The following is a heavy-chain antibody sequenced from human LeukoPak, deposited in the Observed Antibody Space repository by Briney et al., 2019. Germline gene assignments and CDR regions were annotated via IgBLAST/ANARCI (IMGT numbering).Heavy chain of an antibody. CDR1: GFTFSSYA. D-gene: IGHD6-13*01. CDR2: ISGSGGST. V-gene: IGHV3-23*01. Sequence: GGSLRLSCAASGFTFSSYAMSSVCQAPRKGLEWVSAISGSGGSTYYADSVKGRFTISRDNSKNTLYLQMNSLRAEDTAVYYCAKSKYSSSWFGEYYFDYWGQGTLVTVSS. J-gene: IGHJ4*02. CDR3: AKSKYSSSWFGEYYFDY.